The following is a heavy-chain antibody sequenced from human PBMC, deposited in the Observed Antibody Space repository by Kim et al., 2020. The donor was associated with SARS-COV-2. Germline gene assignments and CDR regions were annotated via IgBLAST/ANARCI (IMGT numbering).Heavy chain of an antibody. Sequence: ASVKVSCKASGYTFTSHYIHWVRQAPGQGLDWMGIITPSGHRPTYAQKFQGRVTITSDTSTSTVYMELSSLRSDDTAVYYCAGDGGSYGNNGYWGQGTLVTVSS. CDR1: GYTFTSHY. CDR3: AGDGGSYGNNGY. J-gene: IGHJ4*02. CDR2: ITPSGHRP. V-gene: IGHV1-46*01. D-gene: IGHD1-1*01.